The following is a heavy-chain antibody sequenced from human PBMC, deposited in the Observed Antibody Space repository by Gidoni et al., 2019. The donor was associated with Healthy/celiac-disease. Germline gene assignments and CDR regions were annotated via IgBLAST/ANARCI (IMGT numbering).Heavy chain of an antibody. J-gene: IGHJ4*02. D-gene: IGHD1-1*01. CDR3: ARLNWNEGAFDY. CDR2: INHSGST. V-gene: IGHV4-34*01. Sequence: QVQLQQWGAGLLKPSETLSLTCAVYGGSFSGYYWSWIRQPPGKGLEWIGEINHSGSTNYNPSLKSRVTISVDTSKNQFSLKLSSVTAADTAVYYCARLNWNEGAFDYWGQGTLVTVSS. CDR1: GGSFSGYY.